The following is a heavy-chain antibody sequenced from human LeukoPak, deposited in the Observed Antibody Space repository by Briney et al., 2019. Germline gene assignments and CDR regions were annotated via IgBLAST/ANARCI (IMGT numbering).Heavy chain of an antibody. CDR3: ARPALYCSSTVCPPYMDV. CDR2: IYPGDSDT. D-gene: IGHD2-2*01. CDR1: GYTFTGDW. V-gene: IGHV5-51*01. Sequence: GESLKISCKASGYTFTGDWIGWVRQMSGKGLEWMGIIYPGDSDTKYNAPFQGQVTISADKSISTAYLQWGSLKASDTATYYCARPALYCSSTVCPPYMDVWGKGTTVTVPS. J-gene: IGHJ6*03.